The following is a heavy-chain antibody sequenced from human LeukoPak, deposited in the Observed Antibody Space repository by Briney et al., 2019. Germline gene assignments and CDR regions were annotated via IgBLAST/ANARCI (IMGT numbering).Heavy chain of an antibody. CDR3: ARVSYDFWTGYLVDY. V-gene: IGHV3-74*01. J-gene: IGHJ4*02. CDR2: INTDGSST. CDR1: GFTFSSYW. D-gene: IGHD3-3*01. Sequence: GGSLRLSCAASGFTFSSYWMHWVRQAPGKGLVWVSRINTDGSSTSYADSVKGRFTISRDNAKNTLYLQMNSLRAEDTAVYYCARVSYDFWTGYLVDYWGQGTLVTVSS.